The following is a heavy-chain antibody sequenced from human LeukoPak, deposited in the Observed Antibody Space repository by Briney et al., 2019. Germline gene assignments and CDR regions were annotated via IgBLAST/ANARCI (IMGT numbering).Heavy chain of an antibody. CDR2: ISSSSSTI. V-gene: IGHV3-48*01. CDR3: AKDLGYSSSWYGDYFDY. Sequence: GGSLRLSCAASGFTFSSYSMNWVRQAPGKGLEWVSYISSSSSTIYYADSVKGRFTISRDNAKNSLYLQMNSLRAEDTAVYYCAKDLGYSSSWYGDYFDYWGQGTLVTVSS. J-gene: IGHJ4*02. D-gene: IGHD6-13*01. CDR1: GFTFSSYS.